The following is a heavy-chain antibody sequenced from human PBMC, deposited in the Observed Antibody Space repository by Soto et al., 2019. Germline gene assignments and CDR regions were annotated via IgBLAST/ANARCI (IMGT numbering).Heavy chain of an antibody. D-gene: IGHD3-3*01. CDR3: AKGVNYDFWSGYRNWFDP. J-gene: IGHJ5*02. CDR2: ISGSGGST. Sequence: GGSLRLSCAASGFTFSSYAMSWVRQAPGKGLEWVSAISGSGGSTYYSDSVKGRFTISRDNSKNTLYLQMNSLRAEDTAVYYCAKGVNYDFWSGYRNWFDPWGQGTLVTVSS. V-gene: IGHV3-23*01. CDR1: GFTFSSYA.